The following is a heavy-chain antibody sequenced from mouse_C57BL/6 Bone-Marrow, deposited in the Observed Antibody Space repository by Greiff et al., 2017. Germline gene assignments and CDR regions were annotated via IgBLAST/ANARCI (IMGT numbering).Heavy chain of an antibody. V-gene: IGHV1-81*01. CDR3: ARKLRSVATGFAY. CDR2: IYPRSGNT. D-gene: IGHD1-1*01. CDR1: GYTFTSYG. Sequence: VQLVESGAELARPGASVKLSCKASGYTFTSYGISWVKQRTGQGLEWIGEIYPRSGNTYYNEKFKGKATLTADKSSSTAYMELRSLTSEDSAVFYCARKLRSVATGFAYWGQGTLVTVSA. J-gene: IGHJ3*01.